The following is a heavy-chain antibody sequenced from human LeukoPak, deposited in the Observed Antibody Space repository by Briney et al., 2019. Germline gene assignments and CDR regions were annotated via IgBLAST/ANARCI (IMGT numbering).Heavy chain of an antibody. J-gene: IGHJ4*02. CDR2: INHSGST. D-gene: IGHD5-18*01. CDR1: GGSFRGYY. Sequence: SETLSLPCALCGGSFRGYYRSWMRQPPGQGREWIGEINHSGSTNYNPSLKSRVTISVDTSKNQFSLQLSSVTAADTAVYYCAIYVDTAMVGDSDYWGQGTLVTVA. CDR3: AIYVDTAMVGDSDY. V-gene: IGHV4-34*01.